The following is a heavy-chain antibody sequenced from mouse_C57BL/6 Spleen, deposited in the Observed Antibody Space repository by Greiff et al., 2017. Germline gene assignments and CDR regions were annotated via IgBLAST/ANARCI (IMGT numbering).Heavy chain of an antibody. CDR3: ARSPYGNYSHFDY. Sequence: VQLQQSVAELVRPGASVKLSCTASGFNIKNTYMHWVKQRPEQGLEWIGRIDPANGNTKYAPKFKGKATLTADKSSSTAYMQLSSLTSEDSAVYFCARSPYGNYSHFDYWGQGTTLTVSS. V-gene: IGHV14-3*01. D-gene: IGHD2-1*01. J-gene: IGHJ2*01. CDR1: GFNIKNTY. CDR2: IDPANGNT.